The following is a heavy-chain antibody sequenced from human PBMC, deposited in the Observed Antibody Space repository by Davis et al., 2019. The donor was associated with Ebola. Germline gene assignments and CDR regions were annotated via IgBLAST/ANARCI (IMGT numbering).Heavy chain of an antibody. V-gene: IGHV3-53*01. D-gene: IGHD3-10*01. CDR3: ASLSGGLHFDY. Sequence: PGGSLRLSCAASGFTVSSNYMSWVRQAPGKGLEWVSVIYSGVRTYYADSVKGRFTISRDNSKNTLYLQMNSLRAEDTAVYYCASLSGGLHFDYWGQGTLVTVSS. CDR1: GFTVSSNY. CDR2: IYSGVRT. J-gene: IGHJ4*02.